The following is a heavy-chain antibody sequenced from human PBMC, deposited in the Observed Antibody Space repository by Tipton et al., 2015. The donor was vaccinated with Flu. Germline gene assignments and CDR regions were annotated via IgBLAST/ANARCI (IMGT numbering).Heavy chain of an antibody. J-gene: IGHJ6*02. Sequence: QLVQSGAEVKKPGASVKVSCKASGYTFTSYGISWVRQAPGQGLEWMGWINAYNGNTNYAQKLQGRVTMTTDTSTSTAYMELRSLRSDDTAVYYCARDILTGYWYYYYYYGMDVWGQGTTVTVSS. CDR3: ARDILTGYWYYYYYYGMDV. D-gene: IGHD3-9*01. V-gene: IGHV1-18*01. CDR1: GYTFTSYG. CDR2: INAYNGNT.